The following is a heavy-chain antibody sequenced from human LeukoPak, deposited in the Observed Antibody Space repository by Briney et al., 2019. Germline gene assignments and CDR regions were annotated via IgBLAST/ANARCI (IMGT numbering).Heavy chain of an antibody. CDR2: ISGSGSHI. V-gene: IGHV3-21*01. D-gene: IGHD1-26*01. CDR3: ARGIVVGATAGEGFDI. J-gene: IGHJ3*02. CDR1: GFTFSTYS. Sequence: GGSLRLSCAASGFTFSTYSMNWVRQAPGKGLEWVSSISGSGSHIYYADSVKGRFTISRDNAKNSLYLQMNSLRAEDTAVYYRARGIVVGATAGEGFDIWGQGTMVTVSS.